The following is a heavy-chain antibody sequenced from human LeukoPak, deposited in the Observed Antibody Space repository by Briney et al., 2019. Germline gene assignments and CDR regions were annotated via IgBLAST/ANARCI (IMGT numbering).Heavy chain of an antibody. V-gene: IGHV4-30-4*01. CDR2: IYYSGST. CDR1: GGSISSGDYY. CDR3: ARGDMFHYDSSGLDY. D-gene: IGHD3-22*01. J-gene: IGHJ4*02. Sequence: SETLSLTCTVSGGSISSGDYYWSWIRQPPGKGLEWIGYIYYSGSTYYNPSLKSRVTISVDTSKNQISLKLSSVTAADTAVYYCARGDMFHYDSSGLDYWGQGTLVTVSS.